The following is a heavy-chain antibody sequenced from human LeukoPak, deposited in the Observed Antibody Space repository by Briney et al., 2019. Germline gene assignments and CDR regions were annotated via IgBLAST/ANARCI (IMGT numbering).Heavy chain of an antibody. CDR3: ARTSESGWREFDY. CDR2: ISANNGNT. V-gene: IGHV1-18*01. CDR1: GYPFTGYG. Sequence: ASVKVSCKASGYPFTGYGISWVRQAPGQGLEWMGWISANNGNTNYVQKLQGRVTMTTDTSTNTAYMELRSLRSDDTAVYYCARTSESGWREFDYWGQGTLVTVSS. J-gene: IGHJ4*02. D-gene: IGHD6-19*01.